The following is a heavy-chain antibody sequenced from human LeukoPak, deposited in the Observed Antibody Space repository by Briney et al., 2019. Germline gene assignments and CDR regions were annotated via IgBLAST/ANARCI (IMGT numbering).Heavy chain of an antibody. CDR3: ARYGIRGMDV. D-gene: IGHD3-3*02. CDR1: GGSISSYY. CDR2: IYYSGST. V-gene: IGHV4-59*01. J-gene: IGHJ6*02. Sequence: SETLSLTCTVSGGSISSYYWSWIRQPPGKGLEWIGYIYYSGSTNYNPSLKSRVTISVDTSKNQFSLKLSSVTAADTAVYYCARYGIRGMDVWGQGTTVTVSS.